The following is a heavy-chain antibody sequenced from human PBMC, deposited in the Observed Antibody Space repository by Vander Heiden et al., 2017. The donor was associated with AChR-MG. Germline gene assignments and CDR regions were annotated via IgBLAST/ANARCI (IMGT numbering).Heavy chain of an antibody. J-gene: IGHJ5*02. D-gene: IGHD3-10*02. CDR3: ARRNVRGYGSGLTYNWFDP. V-gene: IGHV1-18*01. Sequence: QVLLVQSEAEVKKPGASVKISCKTSGYTFSIFGVSWIRQAPGQGLEWVGWISASTGHTMSAQKFQGRLNMTTDASTNTAYMELRSLRSDDTAIYFCARRNVRGYGSGLTYNWFDPWGQGTLVTVSS. CDR1: GYTFSIFG. CDR2: ISASTGHT.